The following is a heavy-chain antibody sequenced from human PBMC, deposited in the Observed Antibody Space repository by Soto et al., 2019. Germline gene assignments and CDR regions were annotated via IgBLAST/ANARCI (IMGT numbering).Heavy chain of an antibody. J-gene: IGHJ4*02. CDR1: GFTFSSYW. D-gene: IGHD3-22*01. CDR2: IKQDGSEK. Sequence: GSLRLSCAASGFTFSSYWMSWVRQAPGKGLEWVANIKQDGSEKYYVDSVKGRFTISRDNAKNSLYLQMNSLRAEDTAVYYCARTAYDSSGYYWVPDYWGQGTLVTVSS. CDR3: ARTAYDSSGYYWVPDY. V-gene: IGHV3-7*03.